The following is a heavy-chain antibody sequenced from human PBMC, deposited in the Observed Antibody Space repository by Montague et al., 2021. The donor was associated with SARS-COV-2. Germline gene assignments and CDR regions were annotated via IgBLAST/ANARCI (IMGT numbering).Heavy chain of an antibody. V-gene: IGHV4-61*10. CDR3: ARGGYDYDSSGQIFGGFDP. Sequence: SETLSLTCTVSGGSISSGGYYWSWIRQPAGKGLEWLGLIYNRGGATYNPSLKSRVTMSVDTSKNQLSLKLNSVTAADTAVYYCARGGYDYDSSGQIFGGFDPWGQGILVTVSS. CDR1: GGSISSGGYY. J-gene: IGHJ5*02. CDR2: IYNRGGA. D-gene: IGHD3-22*01.